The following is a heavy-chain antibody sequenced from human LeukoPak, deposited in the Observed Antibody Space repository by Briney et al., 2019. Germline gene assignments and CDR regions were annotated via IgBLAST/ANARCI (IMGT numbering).Heavy chain of an antibody. V-gene: IGHV4-39*01. CDR3: ARLEGGGNFGMDV. CDR2: IYYSGDT. Sequence: SETLSLTCTVSGGSISSSSYYWAWIRQPPGKGLEWIGSIYYSGDTYYNSSLKSRLTISVDTSKNQFSLKLSSVTAAVTAMFYCARLEGGGNFGMDVWGQGTTVTVSS. D-gene: IGHD3-16*01. CDR1: GGSISSSSYY. J-gene: IGHJ6*02.